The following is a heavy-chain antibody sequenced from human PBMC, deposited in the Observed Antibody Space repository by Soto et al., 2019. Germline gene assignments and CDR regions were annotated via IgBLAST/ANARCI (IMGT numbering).Heavy chain of an antibody. J-gene: IGHJ4*02. CDR2: IYSGGNT. Sequence: QLQVQESGPGQVKPSQTLSLTCTVSGGSITSHHYSWGWIRQPPGKGLEWIGSIYSGGNTYYNPSLRSRLTIFVETAKNLISLKLSSVTAAASARYYCGSGPSTTWIDNWGLGTQVSVSS. CDR1: GGSITSHHYS. V-gene: IGHV4-39*01. CDR3: GSGPSTTWIDN. D-gene: IGHD2-2*01.